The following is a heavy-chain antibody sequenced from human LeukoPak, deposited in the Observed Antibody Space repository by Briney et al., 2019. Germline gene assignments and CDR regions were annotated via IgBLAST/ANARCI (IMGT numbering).Heavy chain of an antibody. CDR1: GFTFGDYT. J-gene: IGHJ6*03. D-gene: IGHD2-2*01. Sequence: GGSLRLSCSASGFTFGDYTLSWFRQAPGQGLEWVGLIRSKTYGETAEYAASVKGRFTISRDDSKSIAYLQMSGLKTEDTAVFYCSREAGVCYTTGCDYNYYYMDVWGKGTTVTVSS. CDR3: SREAGVCYTTGCDYNYYYMDV. CDR2: IRSKTYGETA. V-gene: IGHV3-49*03.